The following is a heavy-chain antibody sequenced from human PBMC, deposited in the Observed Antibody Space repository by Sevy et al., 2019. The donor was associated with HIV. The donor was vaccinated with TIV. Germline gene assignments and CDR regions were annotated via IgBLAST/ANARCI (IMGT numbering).Heavy chain of an antibody. CDR1: GFTFSSYS. Sequence: GGSLRLSCAASGFTFSSYSMNWVRQAPGKGLEWVSSISSSSSYIYDADSVKGRFTISRDNAKNSLYLQMNSLRAEDTAVYYCARDDRYSSGWYFQVGSYYYYMDVRGKGTTVTVSS. CDR2: ISSSSSYI. V-gene: IGHV3-21*01. CDR3: ARDDRYSSGWYFQVGSYYYYMDV. D-gene: IGHD6-19*01. J-gene: IGHJ6*03.